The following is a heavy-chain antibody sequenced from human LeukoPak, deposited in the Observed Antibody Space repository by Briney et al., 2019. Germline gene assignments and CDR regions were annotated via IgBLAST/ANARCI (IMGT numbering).Heavy chain of an antibody. Sequence: PSETLSLTCTVSGGSISSYYWSWIRQPPGKGLEWIGYIYYSGSTNYNPSLKSRVTISVDTSKNQFSLKLTSVTAADTAVYYCARAGGDYFNWFDPWGQGTLVTVSS. J-gene: IGHJ5*02. V-gene: IGHV4-59*01. CDR1: GGSISSYY. CDR2: IYYSGST. CDR3: ARAGGDYFNWFDP. D-gene: IGHD2/OR15-2a*01.